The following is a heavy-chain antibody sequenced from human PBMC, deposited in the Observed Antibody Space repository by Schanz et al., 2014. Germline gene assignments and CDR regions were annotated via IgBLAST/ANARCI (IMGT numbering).Heavy chain of an antibody. CDR3: ARPFLGYYGDLAY. V-gene: IGHV3-23*01. D-gene: IGHD4-17*01. CDR1: GFTFFGSFA. J-gene: IGHJ4*02. Sequence: EVQLLESGGGLVQPGGSLRLSCVASGFTFFGSFAMSWVRHAPGKGLEWVSGMSGSGSTADYADSVKGRFTISRDNSRKTLYLQMNSLSAEDTAVYFCARPFLGYYGDLAYWGQGTLXTVSS. CDR2: MSGSGSTA.